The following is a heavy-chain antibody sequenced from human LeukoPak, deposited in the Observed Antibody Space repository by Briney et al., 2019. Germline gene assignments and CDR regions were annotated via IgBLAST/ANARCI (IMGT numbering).Heavy chain of an antibody. CDR2: IKSKTDGGTT. CDR3: TTDGYDILTGPFDY. J-gene: IGHJ4*02. D-gene: IGHD3-9*01. CDR1: GFTFSHAW. Sequence: PGGSLRLSRAASGFTFSHAWMSWVRQAPGKGLEWVGRIKSKTDGGTTDYGAPVKGRFTISRDDSKNTLYLQMNGLKTEDTAMYYCTTDGYDILTGPFDYWGQGTLVTVSS. V-gene: IGHV3-15*01.